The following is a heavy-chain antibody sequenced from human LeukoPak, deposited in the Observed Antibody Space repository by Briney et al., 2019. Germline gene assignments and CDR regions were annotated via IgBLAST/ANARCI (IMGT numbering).Heavy chain of an antibody. D-gene: IGHD2-2*02. CDR1: GFTFDDYA. J-gene: IGHJ4*02. Sequence: PGGSLRLSCAASGFTFDDYAMHWVRQAPGKGLEWVSGISWNSGSIGYADSVKGRFTISRDNAKNSLYLQMNSLRAEDTAVYYCAKEMRRDIVVVPAAIRNWGQGTLVTVSS. CDR2: ISWNSGSI. V-gene: IGHV3-9*01. CDR3: AKEMRRDIVVVPAAIRN.